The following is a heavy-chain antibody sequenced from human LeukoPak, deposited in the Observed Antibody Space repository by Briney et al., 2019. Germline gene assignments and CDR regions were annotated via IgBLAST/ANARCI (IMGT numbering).Heavy chain of an antibody. V-gene: IGHV1-2*06. J-gene: IGHJ4*02. CDR1: GYTFTGYY. D-gene: IGHD6-19*01. CDR3: ARVSGGWLMIDY. CDR2: INPNSGGT. Sequence: GASVKVSCKASGYTFTGYYMHWLRQAPGQGLEWMGRINPNSGGTNYAQKFQGRVTMTRDTSISTAYMELSRLGSDETAVYYCARVSGGWLMIDYWGQGTLVTVSS.